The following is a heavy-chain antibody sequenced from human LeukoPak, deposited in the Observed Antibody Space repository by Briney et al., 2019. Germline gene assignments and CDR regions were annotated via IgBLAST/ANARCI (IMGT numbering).Heavy chain of an antibody. V-gene: IGHV1-69*06. D-gene: IGHD6-13*01. Sequence: AVKVSFKASGGTFIRYAISWVGQPPGQGLEWMGGIIPIFGTANYAQKFQGRVTITADKSTSTAYMELNSLRSEDTAVYYCARDRRKHGGLRRQLNHHDAFDIWGQGTMVTVSS. CDR2: IIPIFGTA. CDR3: ARDRRKHGGLRRQLNHHDAFDI. CDR1: GGTFIRYA. J-gene: IGHJ3*02.